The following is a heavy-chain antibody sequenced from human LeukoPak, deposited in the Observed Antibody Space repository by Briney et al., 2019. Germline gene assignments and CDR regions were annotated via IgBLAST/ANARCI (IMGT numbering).Heavy chain of an antibody. J-gene: IGHJ4*02. D-gene: IGHD3-22*01. CDR3: AITPWYYDSSRNYYPFDY. Sequence: SETLSPTCSVSGGSISSSSYYWGWIRQPPGKGLEWIGSIYHSGSTYYNPSLKSRVTILVDTFKNQFSLKLSSVTAADTAVYYCAITPWYYDSSRNYYPFDYWGQGTLVTVSS. V-gene: IGHV4-39*07. CDR1: GGSISSSSYY. CDR2: IYHSGST.